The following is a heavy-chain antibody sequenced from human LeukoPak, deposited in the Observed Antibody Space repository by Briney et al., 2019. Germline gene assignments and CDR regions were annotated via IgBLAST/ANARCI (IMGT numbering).Heavy chain of an antibody. CDR3: ASPYDYVWGSYRWGDYFDY. D-gene: IGHD3-16*02. V-gene: IGHV3-23*01. CDR1: GFTFSSYA. J-gene: IGHJ4*02. Sequence: GGSLRLSCAASGFTFSSYAMSWVRQAPGKGLEWVSDINGSGGSTYYADSVKGRFTISRDNSKNTLYLQMNSLRAEDTAVYYCASPYDYVWGSYRWGDYFDYWGQGTLVTVSS. CDR2: INGSGGST.